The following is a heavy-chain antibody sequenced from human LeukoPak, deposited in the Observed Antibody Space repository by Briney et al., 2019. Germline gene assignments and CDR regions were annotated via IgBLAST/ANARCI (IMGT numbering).Heavy chain of an antibody. CDR3: ARDQYNWNDGLWFDP. J-gene: IGHJ5*02. CDR2: IYYSGST. Sequence: SETLSLTCTVSGGSISSYYWSWIRQPPGKGLEWIGYIYYSGSTNYNPSLKSRVTISVDTSKNQFSLKLSSMTAADTAVYYCARDQYNWNDGLWFDPWGQGTLVTVSS. CDR1: GGSISSYY. D-gene: IGHD1-1*01. V-gene: IGHV4-59*01.